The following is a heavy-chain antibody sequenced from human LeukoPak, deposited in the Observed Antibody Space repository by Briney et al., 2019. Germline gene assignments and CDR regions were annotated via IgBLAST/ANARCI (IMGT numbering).Heavy chain of an antibody. Sequence: SETLSLTCTVSGGSISSHYWSWIRQPPGKGLEWIGYIYYSGITNYNPSLKSRVTISVDTSKNQFSLKLSSVTAADTAVYYCARGGYCSSTSCEFDPWGQGTLVTVSS. CDR1: GGSISSHY. CDR2: IYYSGIT. CDR3: ARGGYCSSTSCEFDP. J-gene: IGHJ5*02. D-gene: IGHD2-2*01. V-gene: IGHV4-59*11.